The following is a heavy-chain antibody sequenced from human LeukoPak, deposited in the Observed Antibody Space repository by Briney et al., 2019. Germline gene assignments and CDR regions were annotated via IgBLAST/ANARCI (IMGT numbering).Heavy chain of an antibody. D-gene: IGHD6-19*01. V-gene: IGHV3-20*04. CDR2: INWNGGST. CDR3: ARYWLGAFDI. J-gene: IGHJ3*02. CDR1: GFIFDDHG. Sequence: GGSLRLSCAASGFIFDDHGMNWVRQAPGKGLEWVSGINWNGGSTGYADSVKGRFTISRDNAKNSLYLQMNSLRAEDTALYYCARYWLGAFDIWGQGTMVTVSS.